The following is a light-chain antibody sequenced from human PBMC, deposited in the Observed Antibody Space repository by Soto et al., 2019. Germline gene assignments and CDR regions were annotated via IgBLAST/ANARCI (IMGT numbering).Light chain of an antibody. CDR1: QSVSSSY. Sequence: IGLSLSTWKKSLFCGERATLSCRASQSVSSSYLVWYQQKPGQAPRLLIYDASNRAPGIPDRFSGSGSGTDCSLTISRLELEDFAVYYCQQYTTFGPGAKVDI. CDR3: QQYTT. CDR2: DAS. V-gene: IGKV3-20*01. J-gene: IGKJ3*01.